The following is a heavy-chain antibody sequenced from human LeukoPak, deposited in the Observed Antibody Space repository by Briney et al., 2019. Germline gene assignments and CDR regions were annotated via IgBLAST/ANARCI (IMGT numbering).Heavy chain of an antibody. J-gene: IGHJ6*03. CDR1: GYSIRSGYY. CDR3: ASTISDYDFWSGYYSLYYYYYMDV. V-gene: IGHV4-38-2*02. Sequence: KPSETLSLTCTVSGYSIRSGYYWGWIRQPPGKGLEWIGSIYHSGSTYYNPSLKSRVIISIDTSKNRFSLKLSSVTAADTAVYYCASTISDYDFWSGYYSLYYYYYMDVWGKGTTVTVSS. D-gene: IGHD3-3*01. CDR2: IYHSGST.